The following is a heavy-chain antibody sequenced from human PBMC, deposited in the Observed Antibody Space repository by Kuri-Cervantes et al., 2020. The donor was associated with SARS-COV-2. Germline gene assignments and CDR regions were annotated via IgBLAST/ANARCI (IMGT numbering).Heavy chain of an antibody. J-gene: IGHJ4*02. V-gene: IGHV3-53*01. CDR1: GFTVSSNY. D-gene: IGHD6-19*01. CDR3: ARSIIAVAGFGGRDY. Sequence: GESLKISCAASGFTVSSNYMSWVRQAPGKGLEWVSVIYSGGSTYYADSVKGRFTISRDNSKNTLYLQMNSLRAEGTAVYYCARSIIAVAGFGGRDYWGQGTLVTVSS. CDR2: IYSGGST.